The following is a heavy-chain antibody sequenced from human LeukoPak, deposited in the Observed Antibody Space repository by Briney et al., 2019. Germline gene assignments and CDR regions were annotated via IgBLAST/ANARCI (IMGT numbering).Heavy chain of an antibody. D-gene: IGHD2-15*01. CDR1: GYSFTDYY. J-gene: IGHJ4*02. V-gene: IGHV1-2*02. CDR3: VRAGPAAPLDY. CDR2: INPKSGAT. Sequence: ASVKVSRKASGYSFTDYYIHWVRQAPGQGFEWMGWINPKSGATDYSQKFQGRVTLTRDTSIAAAYMELSNLRSDDTAVYYCVRAGPAAPLDYWGQGTLVTVSP.